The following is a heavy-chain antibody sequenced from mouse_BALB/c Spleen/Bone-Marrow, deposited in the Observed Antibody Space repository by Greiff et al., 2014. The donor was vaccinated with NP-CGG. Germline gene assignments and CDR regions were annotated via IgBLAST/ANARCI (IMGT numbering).Heavy chain of an antibody. V-gene: IGHV5-4*02. CDR2: ISDGGTYT. D-gene: IGHD2-10*02. CDR1: GFTFSDYY. Sequence: EVKLEESGGGLVKPGGSLKLSCAASGFTFSDYYMYWVRQTPEKRLEWVATISDGGTYTFYPDSVKGRFTISRDNAKNNLYLQMSSVQSEDTAMYYCTRSGKRYGAMDYWGQGTSVTVSS. CDR3: TRSGKRYGAMDY. J-gene: IGHJ4*01.